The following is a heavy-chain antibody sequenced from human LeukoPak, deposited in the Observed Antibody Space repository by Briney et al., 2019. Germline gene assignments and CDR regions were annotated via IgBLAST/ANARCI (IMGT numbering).Heavy chain of an antibody. CDR1: VGSINSNSYY. Sequence: KPSETLSLTPTVSVGSINSNSYYWDWIRQPPGKGLEWIGTTYYTVSPNYNPSLKSRVTLCVDTSKNQFSLRLNSVTAADKAVYYCARDRPTGGAGSYYRSFDYWGQGTLVTVSS. CDR2: TYYTVSP. D-gene: IGHD3-10*01. J-gene: IGHJ4*02. CDR3: ARDRPTGGAGSYYRSFDY. V-gene: IGHV4-39*02.